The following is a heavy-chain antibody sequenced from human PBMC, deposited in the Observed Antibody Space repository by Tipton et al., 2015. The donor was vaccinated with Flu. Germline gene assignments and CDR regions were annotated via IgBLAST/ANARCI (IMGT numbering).Heavy chain of an antibody. Sequence: GSLRLSCAASGFTFSSYDMSWVRQAPGKGLEWVSYISSGGSTIYYADSVKGRFTISRDNAENSLYLQMNSLRAEDTAVYYCARRGRLWEGYYSGMDVWGQGTTVTVSS. V-gene: IGHV3-48*03. CDR1: GFTFSSYD. CDR2: ISSGGSTI. CDR3: ARRGRLWEGYYSGMDV. J-gene: IGHJ6*02. D-gene: IGHD1-26*01.